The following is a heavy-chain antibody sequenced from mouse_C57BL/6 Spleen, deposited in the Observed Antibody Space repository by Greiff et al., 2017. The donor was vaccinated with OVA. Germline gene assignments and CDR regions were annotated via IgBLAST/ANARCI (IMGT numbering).Heavy chain of an antibody. D-gene: IGHD1-1*01. V-gene: IGHV14-4*01. CDR2: IDPENGDT. Sequence: VQLQQSGAELVRPGASVKLSCTASGFNIKDDYMHWVKQRPEQGLEWIGWIDPENGDTEYASKFQGKATITADTSSTTAYLQLSSVTSEDTAVYYCTTAYYYGSSYWYFDVWGTGTTVTVSS. J-gene: IGHJ1*03. CDR3: TTAYYYGSSYWYFDV. CDR1: GFNIKDDY.